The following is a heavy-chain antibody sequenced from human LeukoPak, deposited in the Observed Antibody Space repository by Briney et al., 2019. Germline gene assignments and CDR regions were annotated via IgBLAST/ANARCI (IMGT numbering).Heavy chain of an antibody. Sequence: ASVKVSCKASGYTFTSYAISWVRQAPGQGLEWMGWISAYNGNTHYAQKVQDRVTMTTDTSTSTAYIELRSLRSDDAAVYYCAREGGPTGGAQDYWGQGTLVTVSS. CDR2: ISAYNGNT. J-gene: IGHJ4*02. CDR3: AREGGPTGGAQDY. V-gene: IGHV1-18*01. CDR1: GYTFTSYA. D-gene: IGHD1-1*01.